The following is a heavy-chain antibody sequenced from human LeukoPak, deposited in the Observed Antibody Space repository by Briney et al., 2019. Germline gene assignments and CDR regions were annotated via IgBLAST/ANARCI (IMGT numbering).Heavy chain of an antibody. CDR1: GGSFSGYY. CDR2: INHSGST. Sequence: SETLSLTCAVYGGSFSGYYWSWIRQPPGKGLEWIGEINHSGSTNYNPSLKSRVTISVDTSKNQFSLKLSSVTAADTAVYYCAREFRYGDLDYWGQGTLVTVSS. V-gene: IGHV4-34*01. J-gene: IGHJ4*02. D-gene: IGHD2-21*02. CDR3: AREFRYGDLDY.